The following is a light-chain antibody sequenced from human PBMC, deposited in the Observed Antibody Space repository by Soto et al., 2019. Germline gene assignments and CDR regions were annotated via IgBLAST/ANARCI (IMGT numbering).Light chain of an antibody. CDR1: QSVNSNY. J-gene: IGKJ1*01. V-gene: IGKV3-20*01. CDR2: GAS. CDR3: QQYDTSPRT. Sequence: EIVLTQSPGTLSLSPGERATLSCRASQSVNSNYLAWYQQKPGQGPRLLMYGASSRATGIPDRFSGSGSGTDFTLTIRRLEHEDFAVYCCQQYDTSPRTFGQGTQVEIK.